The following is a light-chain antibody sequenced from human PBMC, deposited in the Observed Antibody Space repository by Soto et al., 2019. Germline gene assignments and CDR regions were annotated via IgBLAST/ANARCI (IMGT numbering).Light chain of an antibody. CDR1: SSNIGAGYD. Sequence: QSALTQPPSVSGAPGQRVTISCTGSSSNIGAGYDVHWYQQLPGTAPKLLIYVNTNRPSGVPDRFSGSKSGTSASLAITGLQAEDEADYYCQSYGSSLSYVFATGTKVTVL. J-gene: IGLJ1*01. V-gene: IGLV1-40*01. CDR3: QSYGSSLSYV. CDR2: VNT.